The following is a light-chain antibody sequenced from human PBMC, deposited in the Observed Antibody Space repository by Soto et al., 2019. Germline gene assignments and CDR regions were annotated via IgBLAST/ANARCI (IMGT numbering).Light chain of an antibody. CDR2: DAS. J-gene: IGKJ1*01. CDR1: QSVSNY. V-gene: IGKV3-11*01. Sequence: EIMLTQSPATLSLSPGERATLSCRSSQSVSNYLAWYQQKPGQAPRLLIYDASTRATGIPARFTGSGSGTEFTLTISSLQPDDSATYYCQQYKSYSPRTFGQGTKV. CDR3: QQYKSYSPRT.